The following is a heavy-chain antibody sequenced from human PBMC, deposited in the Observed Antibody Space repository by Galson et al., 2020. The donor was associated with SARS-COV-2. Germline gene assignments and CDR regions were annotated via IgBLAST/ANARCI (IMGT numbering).Heavy chain of an antibody. CDR1: RYTFTSYD. V-gene: IGHV1-8*01. D-gene: IGHD2-15*01. CDR3: ARGPSLGYCSGGSCYRLDY. J-gene: IGHJ4*02. Sequence: ASVKVSCKASRYTFTSYDINWVRQATGQGLEWMGWMNPNSGNTGYAQKFQGRVTMTRDTSISTAYMELSNLRSEDAAVYYWARGPSLGYCSGGSCYRLDYWGQGTLVTVSS. CDR2: MNPNSGNT.